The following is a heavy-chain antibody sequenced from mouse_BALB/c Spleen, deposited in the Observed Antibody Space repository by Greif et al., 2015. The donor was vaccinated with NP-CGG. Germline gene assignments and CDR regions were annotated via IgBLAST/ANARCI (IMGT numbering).Heavy chain of an antibody. D-gene: IGHD1-3*01. CDR1: GYAFTNYL. CDR2: INTGSGGT. V-gene: IGHV1-54*03. CDR3: AISEGYISYAMDY. Sequence: VQLQQSGAELVRPGTSVKVSCKASGYAFTNYLIEWVKQRPGQGLEWIGVINTGSGGTNYNEKFKGKATLTADKSSSAASMQISRLTSDDSAVDFCAISEGYISYAMDYWGQGTSVTVSS. J-gene: IGHJ4*01.